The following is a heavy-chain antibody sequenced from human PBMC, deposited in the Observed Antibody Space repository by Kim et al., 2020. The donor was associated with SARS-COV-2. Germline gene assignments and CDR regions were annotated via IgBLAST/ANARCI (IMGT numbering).Heavy chain of an antibody. CDR3: ARGAGTSDAFDI. V-gene: IGHV1-69*02. D-gene: IGHD1-1*01. Sequence: NFAQKFQGRVTITADKSTSTAYMELSSLRSEDTAVYYCARGAGTSDAFDIWGQGTMVTVSS. J-gene: IGHJ3*02.